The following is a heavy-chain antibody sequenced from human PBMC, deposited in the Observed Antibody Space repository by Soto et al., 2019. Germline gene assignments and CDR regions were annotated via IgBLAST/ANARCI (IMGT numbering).Heavy chain of an antibody. V-gene: IGHV3-23*01. CDR1: GFSFSTYA. J-gene: IGHJ5*02. Sequence: EVQLLESGGGLVQPGGSLRLSCAASGFSFSTYAMSWVRQAPGKGLEWVSGISAGGGNTFYADSVRGRFTISRVNSKNTLYLQINSLRAEDTALYYCVKHSEYQLLSWFDPWGQGTLVTVSS. CDR3: VKHSEYQLLSWFDP. CDR2: ISAGGGNT. D-gene: IGHD2-2*01.